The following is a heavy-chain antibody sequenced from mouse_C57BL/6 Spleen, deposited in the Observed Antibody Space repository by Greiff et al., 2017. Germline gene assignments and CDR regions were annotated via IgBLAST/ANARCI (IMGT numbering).Heavy chain of an antibody. CDR1: GFTFSDYY. J-gene: IGHJ2*01. CDR3: ARGDYDYDGGGLDY. V-gene: IGHV5-16*01. D-gene: IGHD2-4*01. Sequence: EVKLVESEGGLVQPGSSMKLSCTASGFTFSDYYMAWVRQVPEKGLEWVANINYDGSSTYYLDSLKSRFIISGDNAKNILYLQMSRLKSEDTATYYCARGDYDYDGGGLDYWGQGTTLTVSS. CDR2: INYDGSST.